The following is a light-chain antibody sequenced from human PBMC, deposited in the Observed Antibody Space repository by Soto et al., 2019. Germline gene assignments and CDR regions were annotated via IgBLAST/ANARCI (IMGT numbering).Light chain of an antibody. V-gene: IGKV1-5*01. CDR2: DAS. Sequence: DIQMTQSPSTLSASVGDRVTITCRACETVTKWLAWYQQKPGKAPNLLIYDASRLQSSVPSRFSGSESGAEFTLTINNLQPDDFATYYCQQYSTYPYTFGQGTKLEIK. J-gene: IGKJ2*01. CDR3: QQYSTYPYT. CDR1: ETVTKW.